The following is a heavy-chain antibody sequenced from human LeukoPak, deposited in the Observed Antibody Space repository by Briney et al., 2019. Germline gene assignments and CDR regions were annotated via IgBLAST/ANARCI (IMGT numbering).Heavy chain of an antibody. Sequence: PSETVSLTCAVSGVSIVSNYWWNWVRQSPGKGLEWIGQIHHSGSTIYNPSLKSRVTISVDKSRSQLSLKVDSVTAADSAVSYCARDCSGDGCYSRTLAIWGQGTMVIVSS. CDR2: IHHSGST. CDR3: ARDCSGDGCYSRTLAI. D-gene: IGHD2-15*01. V-gene: IGHV4-4*02. CDR1: GVSIVSNYW. J-gene: IGHJ3*02.